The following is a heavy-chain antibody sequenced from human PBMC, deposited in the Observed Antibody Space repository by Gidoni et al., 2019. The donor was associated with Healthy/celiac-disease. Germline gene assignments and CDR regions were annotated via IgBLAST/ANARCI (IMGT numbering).Heavy chain of an antibody. Sequence: QVQLVESGGGVVQPGRSLRLSCAASGFTFSSYGMQWARQAPGKGLEWVAVIWYDGSNKYYADSVKGRFTISRDNSKNTLYLQMNSLRAEDAAVYYCAREGEGDYYDSSGSLNWYFDLWGRGTLVTVSS. CDR2: IWYDGSNK. CDR1: GFTFSSYG. J-gene: IGHJ2*01. CDR3: AREGEGDYYDSSGSLNWYFDL. V-gene: IGHV3-33*01. D-gene: IGHD3-22*01.